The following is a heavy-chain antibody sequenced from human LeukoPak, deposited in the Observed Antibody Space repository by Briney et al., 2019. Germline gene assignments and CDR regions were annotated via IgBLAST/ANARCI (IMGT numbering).Heavy chain of an antibody. CDR1: GGSFSGYY. D-gene: IGHD1-26*01. V-gene: IGHV4-34*01. Sequence: SETLSLTCAVYGGSFSGYYWSWIRQPPRKGLEWIGEINHSGSTNYNPSLKSRVTISVDTSKNQFSLKLSSVTAADTAVYYCARGPRLSGSYSPPYYYYYMDVWGKGTTVTVSS. CDR3: ARGPRLSGSYSPPYYYYYMDV. J-gene: IGHJ6*03. CDR2: INHSGST.